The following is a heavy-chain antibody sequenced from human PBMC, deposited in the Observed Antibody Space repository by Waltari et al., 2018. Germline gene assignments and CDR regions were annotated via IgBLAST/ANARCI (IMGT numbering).Heavy chain of an antibody. CDR1: GGSISSYY. Sequence: QVQLQESGPGLVKPSETLSLTCTVSGGSISSYYWSWIRQPPGKGLEWIGYIYYSGSTNYNPSLKSRVTISVDTSKNQFSLKLSSVTAADTAVYYCAGDYGLGYFDYWGQGTLVTVSS. D-gene: IGHD4-17*01. J-gene: IGHJ4*02. V-gene: IGHV4-59*01. CDR2: IYYSGST. CDR3: AGDYGLGYFDY.